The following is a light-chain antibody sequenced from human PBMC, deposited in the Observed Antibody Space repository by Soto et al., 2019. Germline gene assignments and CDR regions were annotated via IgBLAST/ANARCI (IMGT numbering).Light chain of an antibody. J-gene: IGKJ5*01. CDR2: DVS. V-gene: IGKV3-11*01. CDR1: QSVSGL. CDR3: QQRSNWPPIT. Sequence: EIVLTQSPATLSLSPGERATLSCRASQSVSGLLAWYQQRPGQAPSLLIYDVSNRAAGIPARFSGSGSGTDFTLTISSLEPDDFAVYYCQQRSNWPPITFGQGTRLDVK.